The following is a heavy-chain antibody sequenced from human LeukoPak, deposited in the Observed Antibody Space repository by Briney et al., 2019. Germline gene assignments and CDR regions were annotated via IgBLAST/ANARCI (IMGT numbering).Heavy chain of an antibody. V-gene: IGHV4-59*01. D-gene: IGHD6-13*01. J-gene: IGHJ4*02. CDR3: ARSYSSWYSYFDY. Sequence: SETLSLTCTVSGGSISSYYWSWIRQPPGKGLEWIRYIYYSGSTNYNPSLKSRVTISVDASKNQFSLKLSSVTAADTAVYYCARSYSSWYSYFDYWGQGTLVTVSS. CDR1: GGSISSYY. CDR2: IYYSGST.